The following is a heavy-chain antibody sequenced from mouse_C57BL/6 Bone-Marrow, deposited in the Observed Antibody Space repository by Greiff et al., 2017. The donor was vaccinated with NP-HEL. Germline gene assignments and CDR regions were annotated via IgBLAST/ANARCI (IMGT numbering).Heavy chain of an antibody. D-gene: IGHD2-2*01. CDR3: AREAYGSWYAY. J-gene: IGHJ3*01. CDR2: INPSNGGT. CDR1: GYTFTSYW. V-gene: IGHV1-53*01. Sequence: QVQLQQPGTELLKPGASVKLSCKASGYTFTSYWMHWVKQRPGQGLEWIGNINPSNGGTNYNEKFKSKATLTVDKSSSTTYMQLSNLTSEDSAVYYCAREAYGSWYAYWGQGTLVTVSA.